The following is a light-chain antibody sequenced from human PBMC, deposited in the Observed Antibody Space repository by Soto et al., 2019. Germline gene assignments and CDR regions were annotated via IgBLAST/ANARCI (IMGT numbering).Light chain of an antibody. J-gene: IGKJ1*01. CDR2: GAS. CDR1: QSVSSSY. CDR3: QKYGSSPGT. Sequence: EIVLTQSPGTLSLSPGERATLSCRASQSVSSSYLAWYRQKPGQAPRLLIYGASSRATGLPDRFSGSGSGTDFTLTISSLEPEDFAVYYCQKYGSSPGTFGQGTKVEIK. V-gene: IGKV3-20*01.